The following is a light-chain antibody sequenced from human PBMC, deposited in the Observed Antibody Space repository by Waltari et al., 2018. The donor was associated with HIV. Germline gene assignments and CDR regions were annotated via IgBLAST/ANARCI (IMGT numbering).Light chain of an antibody. CDR3: QSYDRSPHGFV. CDR2: GSA. J-gene: IGLJ1*01. Sequence: VLTQPPSVSGAPGQTVTISCSGNTSNIGAGFDVQWYRHLPGTAPKLLIFGSAKRPSVVPDRFSGSKSGTASSLAISGLQVEDEAEYYCQSYDRSPHGFVVGTGTNVIVL. CDR1: TSNIGAGFD. V-gene: IGLV1-40*01.